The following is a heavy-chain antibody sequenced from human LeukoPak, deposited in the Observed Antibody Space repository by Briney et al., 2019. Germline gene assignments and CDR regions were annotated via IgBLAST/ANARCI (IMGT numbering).Heavy chain of an antibody. D-gene: IGHD3-22*01. CDR2: ISAYNGNT. Sequence: ASVKVSCKASGYTFTSYGISWVRQAPGQGLEWMGWISAYNGNTNYAQKLQGRVTMTTDTSTSTAYMELRSLRSDDTAVYYCARGLYYYDSSGSLRVTEDYWGQGTLVNVSS. V-gene: IGHV1-18*01. CDR3: ARGLYYYDSSGSLRVTEDY. CDR1: GYTFTSYG. J-gene: IGHJ4*02.